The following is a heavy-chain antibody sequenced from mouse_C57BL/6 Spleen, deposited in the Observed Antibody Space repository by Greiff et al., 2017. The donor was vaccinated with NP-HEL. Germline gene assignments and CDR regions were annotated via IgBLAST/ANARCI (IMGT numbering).Heavy chain of an antibody. D-gene: IGHD2-3*01. V-gene: IGHV1-82*01. CDR2: IYPGDGDT. CDR3: ARKGADYDGYSEAFAY. Sequence: QVQLQQSGPELVKPGASVKISCKASGYAFSSSWMNWVKQRPGRGLEWIGRIYPGDGDTNYNGKFKGKATLTADKSSSTAYMQLSSLTSEDSAVYFCARKGADYDGYSEAFAYWGQGTLVTVSA. J-gene: IGHJ3*01. CDR1: GYAFSSSW.